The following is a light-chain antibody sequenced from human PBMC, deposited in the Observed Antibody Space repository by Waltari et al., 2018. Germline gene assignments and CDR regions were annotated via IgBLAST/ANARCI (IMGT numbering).Light chain of an antibody. CDR3: QETFSSFPA. Sequence: DIQMTQLPSSLSASVGDSVTITCRASQSISTYLNWYQHKKGKAPKLLIYAASTLQSGVPSRFGGSGSETDFTLTINGLQPEDFATYYCQETFSSFPAFGQGTKLAIK. J-gene: IGKJ2*01. CDR2: AAS. CDR1: QSISTY. V-gene: IGKV1-39*01.